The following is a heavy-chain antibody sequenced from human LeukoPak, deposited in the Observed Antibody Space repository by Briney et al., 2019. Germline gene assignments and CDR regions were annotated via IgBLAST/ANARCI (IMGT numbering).Heavy chain of an antibody. D-gene: IGHD3-16*01. CDR1: GFTFSSYA. CDR2: ISYDGSNK. Sequence: GRSLRLSCAASGFTFSSYAMHWVRQAPGKGLEWVAVISYDGSNKYYADSVKGRFTISRDNSKNTLYLQMNSLRAEDTAVYYCAKDQAFGQLVGHWGQGTLVTVSS. V-gene: IGHV3-30-3*01. J-gene: IGHJ5*02. CDR3: AKDQAFGQLVGH.